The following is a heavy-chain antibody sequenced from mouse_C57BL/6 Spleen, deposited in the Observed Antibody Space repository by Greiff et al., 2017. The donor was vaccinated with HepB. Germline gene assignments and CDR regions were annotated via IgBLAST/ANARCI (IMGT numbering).Heavy chain of an antibody. Sequence: LVESGAELMKPGDSVKLSCKATGYTFTGYWIEWVKQRPGHGLEWIGEILPGSGSTKYNEKFKGKATFTADKSSNTAYMQLSSLTTEDSAIYYCARWDTTVNAMDYWGQGTSVTVSS. J-gene: IGHJ4*01. CDR2: ILPGSGST. D-gene: IGHD1-1*01. CDR3: ARWDTTVNAMDY. CDR1: GYTFTGYW. V-gene: IGHV1-9*01.